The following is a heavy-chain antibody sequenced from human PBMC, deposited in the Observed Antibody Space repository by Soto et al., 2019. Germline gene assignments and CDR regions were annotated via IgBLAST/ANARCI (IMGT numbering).Heavy chain of an antibody. J-gene: IGHJ4*02. CDR3: ARGGQRGDDILTGMCDY. CDR2: ISSSGDAI. Sequence: EVQLVESGGGLVQPGGSLRLSCAASGFTFSNYEMTWVRQAPGKGLEWVSYISSSGDAIYYADSVKGRFTISRDNAKNSLYLQMNSLRAGDTAVYYWARGGQRGDDILTGMCDYWGQGTLVTVSS. V-gene: IGHV3-48*03. CDR1: GFTFSNYE. D-gene: IGHD3-9*01.